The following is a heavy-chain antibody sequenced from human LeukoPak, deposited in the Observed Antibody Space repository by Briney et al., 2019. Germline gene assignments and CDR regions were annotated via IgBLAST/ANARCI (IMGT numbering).Heavy chain of an antibody. CDR3: AKTEGFFGGYYDH. D-gene: IGHD4-23*01. J-gene: IGHJ4*02. V-gene: IGHV3-43*01. Sequence: GGSLRLSCATSGFNFDRYTIHWVRQAPGKGLEWVSLAGWAGGTTYYSDSVRGRFTISRDSGKNSVYLQMNSLRPEDTAFYYCAKTEGFFGGYYDHWGQGTLVTVSS. CDR2: AGWAGGTT. CDR1: GFNFDRYT.